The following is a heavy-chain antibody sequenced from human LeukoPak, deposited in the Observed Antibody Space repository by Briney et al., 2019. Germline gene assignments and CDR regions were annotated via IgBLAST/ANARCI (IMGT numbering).Heavy chain of an antibody. CDR2: IYYSGST. CDR1: GGTISSSSYY. Sequence: PSETLSLTCTVSGGTISSSSYYWGWIRQPQGKGLEWVGSIYYSGSTYYNPSLKSRVTISVDTSKNQFSLKLSSVTAADTAVYYCARLPNRGYCSSTSCYYFDYWGQGTLVTVSS. CDR3: ARLPNRGYCSSTSCYYFDY. D-gene: IGHD2-2*01. V-gene: IGHV4-39*01. J-gene: IGHJ4*02.